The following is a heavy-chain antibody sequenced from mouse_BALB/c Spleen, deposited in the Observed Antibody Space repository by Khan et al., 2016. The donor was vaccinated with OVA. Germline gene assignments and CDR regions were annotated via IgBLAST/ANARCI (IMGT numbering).Heavy chain of an antibody. CDR3: ADHFTWLFAY. CDR1: GFTFSSYS. D-gene: IGHD2-2*01. CDR2: ISSGGDYT. V-gene: IGHV5-6*01. J-gene: IGHJ3*01. Sequence: EVELVESGGDLVKPGGSLKLSCAASGFTFSSYSMSWVRQTPDKRLEWVASISSGGDYTYYPDSVKGRFTISRDNAKNTLYLQMSDLKSEDTAMFYCADHFTWLFAYRGQGTLVTVSA.